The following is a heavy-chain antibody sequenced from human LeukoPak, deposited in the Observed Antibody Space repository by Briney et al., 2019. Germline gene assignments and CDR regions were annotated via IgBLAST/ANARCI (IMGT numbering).Heavy chain of an antibody. D-gene: IGHD3-22*01. J-gene: IGHJ3*02. V-gene: IGHV4-30-2*01. CDR1: GGSISSGGYY. Sequence: SQTLSLTCTVSGGSISSGGYYWSWIRQPPGKGLEWIGYIYHSGSTYYNPSLKSRVTISVDRSKNQFSLKLSSVTAADTAVYYCARGDYDSSGAFDIWGRGTMVTVSS. CDR3: ARGDYDSSGAFDI. CDR2: IYHSGST.